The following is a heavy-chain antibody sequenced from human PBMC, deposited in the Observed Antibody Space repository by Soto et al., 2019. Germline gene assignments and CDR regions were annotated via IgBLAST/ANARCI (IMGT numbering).Heavy chain of an antibody. Sequence: GGSMRLSCAASGFTSSDYYMSWIRQAPGKGLEWVSYISSTGTTIYYADSVKGRFTISRDNAKNSLYLQMNSLRAEDTAVYYCARDPKSRTTAFYWGQGTLVTVSS. CDR1: GFTSSDYY. CDR3: ARDPKSRTTAFY. V-gene: IGHV3-11*01. J-gene: IGHJ4*02. CDR2: ISSTGTTI. D-gene: IGHD4-17*01.